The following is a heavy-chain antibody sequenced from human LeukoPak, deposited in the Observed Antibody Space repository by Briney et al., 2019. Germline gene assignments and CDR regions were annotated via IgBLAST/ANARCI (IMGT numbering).Heavy chain of an antibody. Sequence: SVKVSCKASGGTFSSYAISWVRQAPGQGLEWMGGIIPIFGTANYAQKFQGRVTITADKSTSTAYMELSSLRSEDTAVYYCARAMITFGGVIENFDYWGQGTLVTVSS. CDR2: IIPIFGTA. J-gene: IGHJ4*02. D-gene: IGHD3-16*02. CDR1: GGTFSSYA. V-gene: IGHV1-69*06. CDR3: ARAMITFGGVIENFDY.